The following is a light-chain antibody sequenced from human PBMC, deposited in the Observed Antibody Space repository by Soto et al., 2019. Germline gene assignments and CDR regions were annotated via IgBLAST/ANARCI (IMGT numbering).Light chain of an antibody. CDR2: EVS. Sequence: QSALTQPPSASGSPGQSVTISCTGTSSDVGGYDYVSWYQQQSGKAPKLIIYEVSNRPSGVPDRFSGSKSGNTASLTVSGLQAEDEADYYCSSYAGISIVIFGAGTQLTVL. J-gene: IGLJ7*01. CDR3: SSYAGISIVI. CDR1: SSDVGGYDY. V-gene: IGLV2-8*01.